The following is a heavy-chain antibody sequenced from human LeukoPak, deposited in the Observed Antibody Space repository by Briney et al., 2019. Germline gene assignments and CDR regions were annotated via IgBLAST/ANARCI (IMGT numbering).Heavy chain of an antibody. CDR2: IYYSGNI. CDR3: ARALYSGSYYKSPTDAFDI. V-gene: IGHV4-39*06. CDR1: GDSIGGGAFY. J-gene: IGHJ3*02. D-gene: IGHD1-26*01. Sequence: SETLSLTCDVSGDSIGGGAFYWGWVRQSPGEGLEWIGSIYYSGNIYNNPSLKSRVTVSIDTSNNRFPLRLKSVTAADTAIYYCARALYSGSYYKSPTDAFDIWGQGTMVTVSS.